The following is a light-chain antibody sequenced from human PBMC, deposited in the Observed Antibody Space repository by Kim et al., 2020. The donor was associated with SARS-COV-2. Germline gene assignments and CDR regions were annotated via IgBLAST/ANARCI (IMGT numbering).Light chain of an antibody. J-gene: IGKJ1*01. CDR3: QQYKSHRT. CDR1: QSIGDS. CDR2: KAS. Sequence: SASVGDRVTITCRASQSIGDSLAWYQQKPGKAPNFLIYKASSLQSGVPSRFSGSGSGTEFTLPISSLQPDDFATYYCQQYKSHRTFGQGTKVDIK. V-gene: IGKV1-5*03.